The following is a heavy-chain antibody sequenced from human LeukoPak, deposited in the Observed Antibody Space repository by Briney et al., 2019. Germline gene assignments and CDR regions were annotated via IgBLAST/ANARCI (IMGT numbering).Heavy chain of an antibody. D-gene: IGHD4-17*01. CDR3: ARDRVTTTPNWFDP. Sequence: GGSLRLSCEASGFTFSSSAMHWVRQAPGKGLEWVAVISYDGSNRYYGDSVKGRFTISRDNSKSTLFLQMNSLRPEDTAVYYCARDRVTTTPNWFDPWGQGTLVTVSS. J-gene: IGHJ5*02. V-gene: IGHV3-30*03. CDR1: GFTFSSSA. CDR2: ISYDGSNR.